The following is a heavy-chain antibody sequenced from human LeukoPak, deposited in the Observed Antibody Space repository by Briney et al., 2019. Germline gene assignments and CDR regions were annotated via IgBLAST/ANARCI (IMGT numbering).Heavy chain of an antibody. CDR2: INHSGST. J-gene: IGHJ4*02. V-gene: IGHV4-34*01. CDR3: ASYIARGRRYYYDSSGQRGPFDY. Sequence: KSSETLSLTCAVYGGSFSGYYWSWIRQPPGKGLEWIGEINHSGSTNYNPSLKSRVTISVDTSKNQFSLKLSSVTAADTAVYHCASYIARGRRYYYDSSGQRGPFDYWGQGTLVTVSS. D-gene: IGHD3-22*01. CDR1: GGSFSGYY.